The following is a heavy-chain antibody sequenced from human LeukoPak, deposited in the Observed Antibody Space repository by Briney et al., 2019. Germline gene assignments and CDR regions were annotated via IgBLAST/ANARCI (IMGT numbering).Heavy chain of an antibody. D-gene: IGHD3-9*01. J-gene: IGHJ4*02. CDR3: ARGGASRYDS. Sequence: SETLSLTCTVSGGSISTYYWSWIRQPAGKGLEWIGRIYTSGTTNYNPSLKSRVTMSIDTSKNQFSLKVSSVTAADTAVCYCARGGASRYDSWGQGTLVTVSS. CDR1: GGSISTYY. V-gene: IGHV4-4*07. CDR2: IYTSGTT.